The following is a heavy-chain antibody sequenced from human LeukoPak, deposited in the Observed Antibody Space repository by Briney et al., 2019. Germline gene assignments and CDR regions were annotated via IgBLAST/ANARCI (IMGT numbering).Heavy chain of an antibody. CDR3: AKDTPDSSGSYQGLDY. Sequence: GGSLRLSCAASGFTFSSYWMHWVRQAPGKGLVWVSRINTDGSSTSYADSVKGRFAISRDNAKNTLYLQMNSLRAEDTAVYYCAKDTPDSSGSYQGLDYWGQGTLVTVSS. CDR2: INTDGSST. V-gene: IGHV3-74*01. CDR1: GFTFSSYW. J-gene: IGHJ4*02. D-gene: IGHD6-19*01.